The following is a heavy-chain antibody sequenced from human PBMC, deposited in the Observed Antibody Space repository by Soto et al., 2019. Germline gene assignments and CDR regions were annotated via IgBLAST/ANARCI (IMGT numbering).Heavy chain of an antibody. J-gene: IGHJ4*02. Sequence: GGSLRLSCAASGFTFSSYAMHWVRQAPGKGLEWVAVISYDGSNKYYADSVKGRFTISRDNSKNTLYLQMNSLRAEDTAVYYCARPSGYYDSSGYKFDYWGQGTLVTVSS. D-gene: IGHD3-22*01. CDR3: ARPSGYYDSSGYKFDY. CDR2: ISYDGSNK. CDR1: GFTFSSYA. V-gene: IGHV3-30-3*01.